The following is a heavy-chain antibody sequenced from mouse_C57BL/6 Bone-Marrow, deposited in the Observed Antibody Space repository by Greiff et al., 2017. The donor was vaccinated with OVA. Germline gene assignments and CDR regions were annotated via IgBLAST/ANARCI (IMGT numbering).Heavy chain of an antibody. D-gene: IGHD1-1*02. J-gene: IGHJ2*01. CDR3: AVWYRGYFDY. Sequence: EVKVVESGGGLVKPGGSLKLSCAASGFTFSDYGMHWVRQAPEKGLEWVAYISSGSSTIYYADKVKGRFTISRDNAKNTLFLQMTSLRSGDTAMYYCAVWYRGYFDYWGQGTTLTVSS. CDR1: GFTFSDYG. V-gene: IGHV5-17*01. CDR2: ISSGSSTI.